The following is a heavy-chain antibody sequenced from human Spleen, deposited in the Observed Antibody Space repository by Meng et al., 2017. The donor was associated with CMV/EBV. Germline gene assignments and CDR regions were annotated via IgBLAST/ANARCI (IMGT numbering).Heavy chain of an antibody. CDR1: SSSYS. CDR3: ARDSTDGYCTSANCLYFDY. J-gene: IGHJ4*02. CDR2: IYNSGRT. V-gene: IGHV4-39*01. D-gene: IGHD2-8*02. Sequence: SSSYSWGYIRQPPGKGLEWNGTIYNSGRTYYNPSLESRVTMSVDTYQNQFSLKLTSVTAADTAVYYCARDSTDGYCTSANCLYFDYWGQGTLVTVSS.